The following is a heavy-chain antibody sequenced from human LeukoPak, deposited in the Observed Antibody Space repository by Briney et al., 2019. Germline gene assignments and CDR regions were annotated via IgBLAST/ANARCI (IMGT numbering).Heavy chain of an antibody. CDR1: GFTFSSYG. D-gene: IGHD6-19*01. CDR2: IWYDGSNK. J-gene: IGHJ3*02. V-gene: IGHV3-33*01. CDR3: ARGADSSGWYPDAFDI. Sequence: GGSLRLSCAASGFTFSSYGMHWVRQAPGKGLEWVAVIWYDGSNKYYADSVKGRFTISRDNSKNTLYLQMNSLRAEDTAVYYCARGADSSGWYPDAFDIWGQGTKVTVSS.